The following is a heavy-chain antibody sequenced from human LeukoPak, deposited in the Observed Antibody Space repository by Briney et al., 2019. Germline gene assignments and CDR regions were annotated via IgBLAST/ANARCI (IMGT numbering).Heavy chain of an antibody. J-gene: IGHJ4*02. CDR1: GFTFSNYW. Sequence: GGSLRLSCAASGFTFSNYWMQWVRQAPGKGLVWVSRINGEGGTSYADSVKGRFTISRDNAKNTVHLQMNSLRAEDTAVYYCARYLVYGSGICGHWGQGTLVTVSS. CDR2: INGEGGT. CDR3: ARYLVYGSGICGH. D-gene: IGHD3-10*01. V-gene: IGHV3-74*01.